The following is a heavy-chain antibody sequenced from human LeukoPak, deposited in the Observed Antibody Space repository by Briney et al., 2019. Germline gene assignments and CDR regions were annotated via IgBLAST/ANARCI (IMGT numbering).Heavy chain of an antibody. D-gene: IGHD3-16*01. CDR1: GFTFSSYS. J-gene: IGHJ4*02. Sequence: GGSLRLSCAASGFTFSSYSMNWVRQAPGKGLEWVSSISSSSSYIYYADSAKGRFTISRDNAKNSLYLQMNSLRAEDTAVYYCARSRVIGGRRASNDYWGQGTLVTVSS. V-gene: IGHV3-21*01. CDR2: ISSSSSYI. CDR3: ARSRVIGGRRASNDY.